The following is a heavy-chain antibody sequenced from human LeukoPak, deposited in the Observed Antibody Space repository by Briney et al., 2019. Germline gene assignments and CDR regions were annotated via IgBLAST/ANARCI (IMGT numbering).Heavy chain of an antibody. CDR2: IYHSGST. Sequence: SETLSLTCTVSGGSITSYYWSWIRQPPGKGLEWIGYIYHSGSTNYNPPLKSRVTISVETSKNQFSLRLRSVTAADTAVYYCARHIPGNPYFDYWGRGTLVTVPS. D-gene: IGHD2/OR15-2a*01. V-gene: IGHV4-59*08. CDR3: ARHIPGNPYFDY. J-gene: IGHJ4*02. CDR1: GGSITSYY.